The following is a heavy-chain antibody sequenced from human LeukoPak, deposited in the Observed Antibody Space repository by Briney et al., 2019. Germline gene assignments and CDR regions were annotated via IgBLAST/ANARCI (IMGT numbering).Heavy chain of an antibody. CDR1: GGTFISCA. CDR3: ARCGDYHWADAFDI. V-gene: IGHV1-69*13. CDR2: IIPIFGTA. D-gene: IGHD4-17*01. Sequence: SVKVSCKASGGTFISCAISWVRQAPGQGLEWMGGIIPIFGTANYAQKFQGRVTITADESTSTAYMELSSLRSEDTAVYYCARCGDYHWADAFDIWGQGTMVTVSS. J-gene: IGHJ3*02.